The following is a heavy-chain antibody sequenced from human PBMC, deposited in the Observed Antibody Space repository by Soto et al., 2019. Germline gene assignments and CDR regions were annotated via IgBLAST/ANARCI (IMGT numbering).Heavy chain of an antibody. Sequence: SQTLSLTCAISGDSVSSNSAAWNWIRQSPSRGLEWLGRTYYRSKWYNDYAVSVKSRITINPDTSKNQFSLQLNSVTPEDTAVYYCARDGPWSGYYHLYYFDYCGQGTLVTVSS. CDR3: ARDGPWSGYYHLYYFDY. CDR1: GDSVSSNSAA. J-gene: IGHJ4*02. V-gene: IGHV6-1*01. D-gene: IGHD3-3*01. CDR2: TYYRSKWYN.